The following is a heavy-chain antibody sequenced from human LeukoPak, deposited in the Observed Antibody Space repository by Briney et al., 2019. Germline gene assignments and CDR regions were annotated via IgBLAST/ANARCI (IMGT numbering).Heavy chain of an antibody. Sequence: SETLSLTCTVSGGSISSYYWSWIRQPPGKGLEWIGYIYYSESTNYNPSLKSRVTISVDTSKNQFSLKLSSVTAADTAVYYCARTNPMVRGVIISPYYYYGMDFWRQGTTVTVSS. J-gene: IGHJ6*02. V-gene: IGHV4-59*01. D-gene: IGHD3-10*01. CDR3: ARTNPMVRGVIISPYYYYGMDF. CDR1: GGSISSYY. CDR2: IYYSEST.